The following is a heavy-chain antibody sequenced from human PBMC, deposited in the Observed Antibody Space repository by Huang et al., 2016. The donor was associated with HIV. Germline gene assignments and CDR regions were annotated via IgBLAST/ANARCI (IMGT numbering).Heavy chain of an antibody. J-gene: IGHJ4*02. V-gene: IGHV3-48*01. Sequence: EEQLVESGGGLVQPGGSLRLSCAASGFSFSSGNMNWVRQDPGKGLEWLSYISETGSVITYADSVKGRFTVSRDNAKNSLYLQMDSLRAEDTAVYYCARGYSSSWLDNWGQGTLVTVSS. CDR3: ARGYSSSWLDN. CDR2: ISETGSVI. D-gene: IGHD6-13*01. CDR1: GFSFSSGN.